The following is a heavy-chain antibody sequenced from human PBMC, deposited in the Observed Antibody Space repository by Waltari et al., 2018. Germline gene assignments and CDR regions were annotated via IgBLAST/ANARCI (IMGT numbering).Heavy chain of an antibody. J-gene: IGHJ3*02. CDR2: ISSSSSYI. CDR3: ARTTGLWRDAFDI. D-gene: IGHD3-10*01. V-gene: IGHV3-21*01. CDR1: GFTFSSYS. Sequence: EVQLVESGGGLVKPGGSLRLSCAASGFTFSSYSMNWVRQAPGKGLEWVSSISSSSSYIYYADSVKGRFTISRDNAKNSLYLQMNSLRAEDTAVYYCARTTGLWRDAFDIWGQGTMVTVSS.